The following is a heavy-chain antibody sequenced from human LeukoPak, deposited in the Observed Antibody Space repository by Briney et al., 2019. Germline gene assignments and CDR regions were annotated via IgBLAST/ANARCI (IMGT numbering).Heavy chain of an antibody. CDR2: IYDSGAT. D-gene: IGHD6-13*01. V-gene: IGHV4-31*03. J-gene: IGHJ5*02. CDR1: GVSIGSAGYY. Sequence: PSETLSLTCTVSGVSIGSAGYYWSWIRQHPGKGLEWIGYIYDSGATYYNPSLNSRLTISVDTSKNQFSLRVSSVTAADTAVYYCARASRGSSTFDPWGQGTLVTVSS. CDR3: ARASRGSSTFDP.